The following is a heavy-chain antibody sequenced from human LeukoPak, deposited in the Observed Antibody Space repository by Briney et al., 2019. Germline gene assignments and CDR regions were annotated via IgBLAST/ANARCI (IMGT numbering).Heavy chain of an antibody. CDR3: ARPIPYYGSGSYYYTYYYYYYGMDV. Sequence: GASVKVSCKASGYTFTSYAMNWVRQAPGQGLEWMGWINTNTGNPTYAQGFTGRFVFSLDTSVSTAYLQISSLKAEDTAVYYCARPIPYYGSGSYYYTYYYYYYGMDVWGQGTTVTVSS. CDR1: GYTFTSYA. J-gene: IGHJ6*02. D-gene: IGHD3-10*01. V-gene: IGHV7-4-1*02. CDR2: INTNTGNP.